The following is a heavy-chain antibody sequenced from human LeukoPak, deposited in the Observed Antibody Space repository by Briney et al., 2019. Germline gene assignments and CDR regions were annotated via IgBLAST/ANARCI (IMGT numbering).Heavy chain of an antibody. CDR3: ARSPPRPYNWNYYYFDY. Sequence: SETLSLTCTVSGGSISSYYWSWIRQPPGKGLEWIGYIYYSGSTNYNPSLKSRVTISVDTSKNQFSLKLSSVTAADTAVYYCARSPPRPYNWNYYYFDYWGQGTLVTVSS. CDR2: IYYSGST. D-gene: IGHD1-7*01. CDR1: GGSISSYY. J-gene: IGHJ4*02. V-gene: IGHV4-59*01.